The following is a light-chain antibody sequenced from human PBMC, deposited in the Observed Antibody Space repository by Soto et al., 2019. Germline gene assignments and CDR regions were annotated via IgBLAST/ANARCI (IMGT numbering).Light chain of an antibody. CDR3: QQRSNWPVT. V-gene: IGKV3-11*01. J-gene: IGKJ1*01. CDR2: DAS. Sequence: EILLTQSPGTLSLSPGERATLSCRASQSVSSYLAWYQQKPGQAPRLLIYDASTRATGISARFSGSGSGTDFTLTISSLEPEDFAVYYCQQRSNWPVTFGQGTKVDIK. CDR1: QSVSSY.